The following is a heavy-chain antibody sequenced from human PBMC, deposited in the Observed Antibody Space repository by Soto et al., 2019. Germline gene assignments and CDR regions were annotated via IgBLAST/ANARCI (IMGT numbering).Heavy chain of an antibody. CDR3: ARLRNSSSWYLKFDYYGMDV. Sequence: GESLKISCKGSGYSFTSYWIGWVRQMPGKGLEWMGIIYPGDSDTRYSPSFQGQVTISADKSISTAYLQWSSLKASDTAMYYCARLRNSSSWYLKFDYYGMDVWGQGTTVTVSS. CDR1: GYSFTSYW. CDR2: IYPGDSDT. D-gene: IGHD6-13*01. V-gene: IGHV5-51*01. J-gene: IGHJ6*02.